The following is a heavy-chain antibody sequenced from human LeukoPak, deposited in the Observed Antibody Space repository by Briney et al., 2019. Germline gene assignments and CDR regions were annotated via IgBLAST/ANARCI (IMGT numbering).Heavy chain of an antibody. Sequence: GASVKVSCKASGYTFTSYGISWVRQAPGQGLEWMGWISAYNGNTNYAQKLQGRVTITRDTSISTAYMELSRLRSDDTAVYYCARDRDTIPATDSGADHFHYWGQGTLVTVSS. D-gene: IGHD6-13*01. CDR2: ISAYNGNT. CDR3: ARDRDTIPATDSGADHFHY. V-gene: IGHV1-18*01. J-gene: IGHJ4*02. CDR1: GYTFTSYG.